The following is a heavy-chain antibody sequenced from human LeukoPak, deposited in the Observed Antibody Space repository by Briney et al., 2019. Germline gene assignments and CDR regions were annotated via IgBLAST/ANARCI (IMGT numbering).Heavy chain of an antibody. CDR1: GGSFSGYY. CDR3: ARTYYYDSSGCPIYYYYYYMDV. CDR2: INHSGST. D-gene: IGHD3-22*01. J-gene: IGHJ6*03. Sequence: SETLSLTCAVYGGSFSGYYWSWIRQPPGKGLEWIGEINHSGSTNYNPSLKSRVTISVDTSKNQFSLKLSSVTAADTAVYYCARTYYYDSSGCPIYYYYYYMDVWGKGTTVTVSS. V-gene: IGHV4-34*01.